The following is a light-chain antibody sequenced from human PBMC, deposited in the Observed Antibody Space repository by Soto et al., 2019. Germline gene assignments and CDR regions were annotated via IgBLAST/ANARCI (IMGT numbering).Light chain of an antibody. J-gene: IGKJ5*01. CDR2: GKS. CDR3: QQYGSSIT. Sequence: IVLTQSPGTLSLSPGERATLSCRASQSVPRSYLAWYQQKPGQDPRLLIYGKSSRATGIPDRFSGSGSGTDYTLTISRLEPEDFAVFYCQQYGSSITFGQGTRLEIK. V-gene: IGKV3-20*01. CDR1: QSVPRSY.